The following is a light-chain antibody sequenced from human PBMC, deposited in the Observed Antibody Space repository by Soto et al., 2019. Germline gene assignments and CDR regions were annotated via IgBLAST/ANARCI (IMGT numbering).Light chain of an antibody. V-gene: IGKV1-5*03. CDR2: KES. CDR1: QSISSW. J-gene: IGKJ3*01. CDR3: QQSFT. Sequence: DIQMTQSPSTLSASVGDRVTITCRASQSISSWLAWYQQKPGKAPKLLIYKESTLESGVPSRFRGSGSGTKFTLSISCLQPYDFATYYCQQSFTFGPGTKVDIK.